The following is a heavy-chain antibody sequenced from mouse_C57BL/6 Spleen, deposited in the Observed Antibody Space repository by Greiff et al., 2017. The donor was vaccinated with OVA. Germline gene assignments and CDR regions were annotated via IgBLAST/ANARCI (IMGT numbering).Heavy chain of an antibody. CDR1: GFSLTSYG. D-gene: IGHD4-1*01. CDR2: IWSGGST. CDR3: ATLVGTGTGY. Sequence: VQLVESGPGLVQPSQSLSITCTVSGFSLTSYGVHWVRQSPGKGLEWLGVIWSGGSTDYNAAFMSRLGITKDNSKSQVFCRTNGLQADDTAIYYCATLVGTGTGYWGQGTTLTVSS. V-gene: IGHV2-5*01. J-gene: IGHJ2*01.